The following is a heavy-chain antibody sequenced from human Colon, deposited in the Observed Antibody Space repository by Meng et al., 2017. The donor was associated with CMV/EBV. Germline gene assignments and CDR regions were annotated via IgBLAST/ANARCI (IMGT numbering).Heavy chain of an antibody. J-gene: IGHJ6*02. CDR2: IIPVLGTE. CDR1: GGTFNRHV. CDR3: ARDWDDYGDYITISDYYYYGMDV. V-gene: IGHV1-69*05. D-gene: IGHD4-17*01. Sequence: SVKVSCKASGGTFNRHVISWVRQAPGQGLEWMGGIIPVLGTETYAQKFQGRVTITTDESTATAYMELSNLTAEDTAVYYCARDWDDYGDYITISDYYYYGMDVWGQGTTVTVSS.